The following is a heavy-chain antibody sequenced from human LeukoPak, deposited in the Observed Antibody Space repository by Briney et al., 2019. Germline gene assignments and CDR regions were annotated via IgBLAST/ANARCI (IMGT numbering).Heavy chain of an antibody. CDR2: IYYSGST. CDR1: GGSISSYY. D-gene: IGHD2-21*01. J-gene: IGHJ5*02. V-gene: IGHV4-59*01. Sequence: TPSETLSLTCTVSGGSISSYYWSWIRQPPGKGLEWIGYIYYSGSTNYNPSLKSRVTISVDTSKNQFSLKLSSVTAADAAVYYCARVWRYNWFDPWGQGTLVTVSS. CDR3: ARVWRYNWFDP.